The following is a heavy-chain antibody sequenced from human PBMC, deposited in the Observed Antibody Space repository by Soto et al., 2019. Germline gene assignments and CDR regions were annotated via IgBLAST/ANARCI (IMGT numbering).Heavy chain of an antibody. CDR2: VYYRGRG. CDR3: VSQRTSVLTQAYFDY. V-gene: IGHV4-39*01. CDR1: GGSVSNSNYY. J-gene: IGHJ4*02. D-gene: IGHD2-8*01. Sequence: SETLSLTCTVSGGSVSNSNYYWGWIRQSPGKGLEWIGSVYYRGRGYSKSSVKSRVTISVDTSKNQFSLNLNSVTASDTAVYYCVSQRTSVLTQAYFDYWGPGALVTVSS.